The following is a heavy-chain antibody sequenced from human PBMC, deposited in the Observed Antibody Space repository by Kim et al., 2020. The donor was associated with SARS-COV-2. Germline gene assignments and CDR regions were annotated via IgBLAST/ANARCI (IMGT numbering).Heavy chain of an antibody. Sequence: GGSLRLSCAASGFSFSLYAMSWVRQAPGKGLEWVSGISGRGDSTNYAESVKGRFTISRDNSNNRLHLQMDNLRAEDTAVYYCAKYTFQCDAGGCYLHYWG. V-gene: IGHV3-23*01. CDR3: AKYTFQCDAGGCYLHY. J-gene: IGHJ4*01. CDR2: ISGRGDST. D-gene: IGHD2-8*02. CDR1: GFSFSLYA.